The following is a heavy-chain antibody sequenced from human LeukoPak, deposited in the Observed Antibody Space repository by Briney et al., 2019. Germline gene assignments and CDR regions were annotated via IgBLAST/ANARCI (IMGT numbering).Heavy chain of an antibody. Sequence: ASVKVSCKVSGYTFTSYGISWVRQAPGQGLEWMGWISAYNGNTNYAQKLQGRVTMTTDTSTSTAYMELRSLRSDDTAVYYCARLYVMEDWFDPWGQGTLVTVSS. D-gene: IGHD2-8*01. CDR1: GYTFTSYG. V-gene: IGHV1-18*01. CDR2: ISAYNGNT. J-gene: IGHJ5*02. CDR3: ARLYVMEDWFDP.